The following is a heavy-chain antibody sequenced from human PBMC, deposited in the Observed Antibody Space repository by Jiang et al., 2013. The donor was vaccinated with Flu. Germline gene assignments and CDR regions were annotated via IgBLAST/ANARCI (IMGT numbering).Heavy chain of an antibody. CDR2: YQMMEAI. CDR1: GFRFDYYA. Sequence: SLRLSCAASGFRFDYYALNWVRQGSEARGWNGCQLYQMMEAINFYADSVKGRFTISRDNSKETLYLQINSLLIEDTAVYFCARALAEIALPTDSYYYAMDVWGQGTTVTVSS. J-gene: IGHJ6*02. V-gene: IGHV3-30-3*01. D-gene: IGHD5-24*01. CDR3: ARALAEIALPTDSYYYAMDV.